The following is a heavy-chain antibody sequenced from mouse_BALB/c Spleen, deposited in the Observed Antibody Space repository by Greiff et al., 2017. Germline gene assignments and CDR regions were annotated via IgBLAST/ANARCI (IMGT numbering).Heavy chain of an antibody. D-gene: IGHD1-2*01. Sequence: EVKLVESGGGLVKPGGSLKLSCAASGFTFSSYAMSWVRQTPEKRLEWVASISSGGSTYYPDSVKGRFTISRDNARNILYLQMSSLRSEDTAMYYCARGDGLYAMDYWGQGTSVTVSS. CDR2: ISSGGST. CDR1: GFTFSSYA. V-gene: IGHV5-6-5*01. J-gene: IGHJ4*01. CDR3: ARGDGLYAMDY.